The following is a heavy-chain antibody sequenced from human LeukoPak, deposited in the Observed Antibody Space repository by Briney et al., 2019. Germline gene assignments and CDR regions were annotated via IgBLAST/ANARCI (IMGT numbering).Heavy chain of an antibody. J-gene: IGHJ6*03. CDR3: ARDTGLQYYYYMDV. CDR1: GGSISIYY. V-gene: IGHV4-59*01. CDR2: IYYSGST. D-gene: IGHD4-11*01. Sequence: PSETLSLTCTVSGGSISIYYWSWIRQPPGKGLEWIGYIYYSGSTNYNPSLKSRVTISVDTSKNQFSLKLSSVTAADTAVYYCARDTGLQYYYYMDVWGKGTTVTVSS.